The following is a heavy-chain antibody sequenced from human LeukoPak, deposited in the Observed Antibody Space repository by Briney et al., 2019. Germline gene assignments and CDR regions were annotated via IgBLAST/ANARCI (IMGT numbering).Heavy chain of an antibody. V-gene: IGHV1-46*01. CDR3: AREPGYSSIWCLEP. CDR2: INPSGGST. J-gene: IGHJ5*02. Sequence: GSVKDSCKASVYTFTSYYIHWVRPARGQGLEWMGIINPSGGSTSYAQKFQGRVTMTRDMSTRTVYMELSSLRSEDTAVYYCAREPGYSSIWCLEPWGQGTLVTVSS. CDR1: VYTFTSYY. D-gene: IGHD6-13*01.